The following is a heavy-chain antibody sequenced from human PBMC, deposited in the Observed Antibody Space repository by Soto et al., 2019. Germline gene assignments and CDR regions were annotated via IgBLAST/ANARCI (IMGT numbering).Heavy chain of an antibody. V-gene: IGHV5-51*01. CDR3: ARLVNYYFGMDV. CDR1: DTTPW. Sequence: LNISCKASDTTPWIGWVRQKPGKGLEWMGIIYPGDSDTKYSPSFQGQVTISVDKSISTAYLHWSSLKASDTATYYCARLVNYYFGMDVWGLGTTVTAP. CDR2: IYPGDSDT. J-gene: IGHJ6*02.